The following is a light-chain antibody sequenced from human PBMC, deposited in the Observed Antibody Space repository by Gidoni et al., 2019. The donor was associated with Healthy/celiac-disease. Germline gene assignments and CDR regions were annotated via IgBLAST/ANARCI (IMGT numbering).Light chain of an antibody. CDR1: SSNIRAGYD. J-gene: IGLJ1*01. V-gene: IGLV1-40*01. Sequence: QSVLTPPPSVSGAPGQRGTISCTGSSSNIRAGYDVPWYQQLPGTAPKLLIYGNSNRPSGVPDRFSGSKSGTSASLAITGLQAEDEADYYCQSYDSSLSGPYVFGTGTKVTVL. CDR3: QSYDSSLSGPYV. CDR2: GNS.